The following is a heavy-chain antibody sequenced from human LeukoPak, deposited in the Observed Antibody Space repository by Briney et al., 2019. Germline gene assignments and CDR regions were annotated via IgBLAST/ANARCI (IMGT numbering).Heavy chain of an antibody. V-gene: IGHV3-9*03. Sequence: GGSLRLSCAASGFTFDDYAMHWVRQAPGKGLEWVSGISWNSGSIGYADSVKGRFTISRDNAKNSLYLQMNSLRAEDMALYYCAKTAQSFYDSSGYYFDYWGQGTLVTVSS. CDR2: ISWNSGSI. D-gene: IGHD3-22*01. CDR1: GFTFDDYA. CDR3: AKTAQSFYDSSGYYFDY. J-gene: IGHJ4*02.